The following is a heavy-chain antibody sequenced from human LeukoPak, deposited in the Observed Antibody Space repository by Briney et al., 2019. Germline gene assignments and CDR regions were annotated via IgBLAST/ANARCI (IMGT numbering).Heavy chain of an antibody. J-gene: IGHJ5*02. V-gene: IGHV4-59*08. CDR1: GGSISSYY. CDR3: ASLGDSRDYYP. Sequence: SETLSLTCTVSGGSISSYYWNWIRQPPGKGLEWIGYIYYSGSTNYNPSLKSRVTISVDTSKNQFSLKLSSVTAAGTAVYYCASLGDSRDYYPWGQGTLVTVSS. D-gene: IGHD3-22*01. CDR2: IYYSGST.